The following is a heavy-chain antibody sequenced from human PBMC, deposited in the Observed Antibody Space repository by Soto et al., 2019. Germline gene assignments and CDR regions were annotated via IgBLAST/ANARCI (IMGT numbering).Heavy chain of an antibody. CDR2: IYYSGST. V-gene: IGHV4-39*01. Sequence: PSETMSITCTVSGGSINSTSYYWSLIRQPPGKGLEWIGSIYYSGSTYYNPSLKSRVTISVDTSKNQFSLKLSSVTAADTAVYYCARLRTHSGYEDYYYGMDVWGQGTTVTVSS. CDR1: GGSINSTSYY. D-gene: IGHD5-12*01. CDR3: ARLRTHSGYEDYYYGMDV. J-gene: IGHJ6*02.